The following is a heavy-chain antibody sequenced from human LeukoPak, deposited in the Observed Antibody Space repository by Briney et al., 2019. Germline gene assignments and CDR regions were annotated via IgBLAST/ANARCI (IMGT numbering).Heavy chain of an antibody. D-gene: IGHD3-3*01. V-gene: IGHV1-69*05. CDR3: ARLDFWSGYLDY. CDR2: IIPIFGTA. CDR1: GGTFSGYA. Sequence: SVKVSCKASGGTFSGYAISWVRQAPGQGLEWMGGIIPIFGTANYAQKFQGRVTITTDESTSTAYMELSSLRSEDTAVYYCARLDFWSGYLDYWGQGTLVTVSS. J-gene: IGHJ4*02.